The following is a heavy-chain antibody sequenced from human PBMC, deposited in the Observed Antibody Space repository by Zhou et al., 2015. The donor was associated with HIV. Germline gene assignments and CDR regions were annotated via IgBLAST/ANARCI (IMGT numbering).Heavy chain of an antibody. Sequence: QVQLVESGGGVVQPGRSLRLSCAASGFSFISYGMHWVRQAPGKGLEWVAVISYDATTEYYADSVKGRFTISRDNSKNTLYLQMNSLRAEDTAVYYCANLWGGNTDFWGQGTLVTVSS. V-gene: IGHV3-30*18. J-gene: IGHJ4*02. D-gene: IGHD4-23*01. CDR1: GFSFISYG. CDR3: ANLWGGNTDF. CDR2: ISYDATTE.